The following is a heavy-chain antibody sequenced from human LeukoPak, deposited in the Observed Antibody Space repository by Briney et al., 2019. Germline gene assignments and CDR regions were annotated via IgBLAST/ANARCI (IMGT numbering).Heavy chain of an antibody. CDR1: GYTFTSYG. D-gene: IGHD3-10*01. Sequence: ASVKVSCKASGYTFTSYGISWVRQAPGQGLEWMGWISAYNGNTNYAQKLQGRVTMTTDTSTSTAYMELRSLRSDDTAVYYCARAYDTRWFGELLPYYYYYYMDVWGKGTTVTVSS. J-gene: IGHJ6*03. V-gene: IGHV1-18*01. CDR2: ISAYNGNT. CDR3: ARAYDTRWFGELLPYYYYYYMDV.